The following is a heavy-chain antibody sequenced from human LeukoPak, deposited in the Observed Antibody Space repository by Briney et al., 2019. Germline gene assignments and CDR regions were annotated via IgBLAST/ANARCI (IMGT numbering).Heavy chain of an antibody. V-gene: IGHV3-7*01. CDR2: IETDGDDK. D-gene: IGHD3-3*01. CDR1: GFTFSDYW. CDR3: ARDIPSGLYTPDY. J-gene: IGHJ4*02. Sequence: GGSLTLSCVASGFTFSDYWMSWIRQAPGMGLEWVANIETDGDDKNYVDSVKGRLSISRDNGSNSLYLQMSSLRVEDTAVYYCARDIPSGLYTPDYWGRGTLVTVSS.